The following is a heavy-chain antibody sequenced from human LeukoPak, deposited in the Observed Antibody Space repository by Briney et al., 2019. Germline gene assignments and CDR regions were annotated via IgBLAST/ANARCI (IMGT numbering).Heavy chain of an antibody. CDR2: ISSSGSTI. CDR3: ASASSGFVTDYYYYYMDV. Sequence: GGSLRLSCAASGFTFSAYWMSWVRQAPGKGLEWVSYISSSGSTIYYADSVKGRFTISRDNAKNSLYLQMNSLRAEDTAVYYCASASSGFVTDYYYYYMDVWGKGTTVTVSS. D-gene: IGHD6-19*01. CDR1: GFTFSAYW. J-gene: IGHJ6*03. V-gene: IGHV3-11*04.